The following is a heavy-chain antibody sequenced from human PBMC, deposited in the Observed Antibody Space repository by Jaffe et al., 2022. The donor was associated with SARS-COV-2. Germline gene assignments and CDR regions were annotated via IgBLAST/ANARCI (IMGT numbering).Heavy chain of an antibody. Sequence: EVQLLEFGGGLVQPGGSLRLSCAASGFSFNSFAMSWVRQAPGKGLEWVSAIIGGGGSTYYADSVKGRFTISRDNSKNTLYLQMHSLRAEDTAIYYCGKDSGSFPYDAFDIWGQGTMVTVSS. V-gene: IGHV3-23*01. J-gene: IGHJ3*02. CDR3: GKDSGSFPYDAFDI. CDR1: GFSFNSFA. D-gene: IGHD1-26*01. CDR2: IIGGGGST.